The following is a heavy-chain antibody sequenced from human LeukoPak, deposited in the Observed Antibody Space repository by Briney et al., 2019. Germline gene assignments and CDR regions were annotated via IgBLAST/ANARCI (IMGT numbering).Heavy chain of an antibody. J-gene: IGHJ6*03. CDR2: ISAYNGNT. CDR3: ARVQYSSSSFWPNYYYYYMDV. V-gene: IGHV1-18*01. D-gene: IGHD6-6*01. CDR1: GYTFTSYG. Sequence: ASVKVSCKASGYTFTSYGISWVRQAPGQGLEWMGWISAYNGNTNYAQKLQGRVTMTTDTSTSTACMELRSLRSDDTAVYYCARVQYSSSSFWPNYYYYYMDVWGKGTTVTVSS.